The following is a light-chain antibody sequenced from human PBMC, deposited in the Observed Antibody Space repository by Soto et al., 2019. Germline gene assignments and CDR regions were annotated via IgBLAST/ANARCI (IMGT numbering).Light chain of an antibody. CDR3: QQYGSSPRFT. J-gene: IGKJ2*01. V-gene: IGKV3-20*01. CDR1: QSVSSSY. Sequence: EIVLTQSPGTLSLSPGERATLSCRASQSVSSSYLAWYQQKPGQAPRLLIYGASSRATSIPDRFSGSGSGTDFIPPISRLEPEDYAVYYCQQYGSSPRFTFGQGTKLEIK. CDR2: GAS.